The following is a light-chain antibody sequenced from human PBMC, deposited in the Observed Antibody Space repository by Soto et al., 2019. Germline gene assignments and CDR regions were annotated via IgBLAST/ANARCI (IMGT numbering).Light chain of an antibody. CDR2: GAS. Sequence: EIVLTQSPGTLSLFPGERATFSCRASQSVSSTYLAWYRQKPGQAPRLLIYGASSRATGIPDRFSGSGSGTDFTLTISRLEPEDSAVYYCQHYGRSPRTFGQGTKVEIK. V-gene: IGKV3-20*01. CDR3: QHYGRSPRT. J-gene: IGKJ1*01. CDR1: QSVSSTY.